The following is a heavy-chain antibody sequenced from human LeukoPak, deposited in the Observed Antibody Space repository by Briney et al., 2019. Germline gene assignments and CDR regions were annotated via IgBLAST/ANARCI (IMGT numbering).Heavy chain of an antibody. D-gene: IGHD3-10*01. Sequence: SETLSLTCTVAGGSISSGGYYWSWIRQFPGESLEWIGYIYYTGTTYYNPSLKTRVTLSVDTFKNQFSLRLSSVTAADAAVYSCARDNSGVFDYWGQGTLVTVSS. CDR3: ARDNSGVFDY. J-gene: IGHJ4*02. CDR2: IYYTGTT. CDR1: GGSISSGGYY. V-gene: IGHV4-31*03.